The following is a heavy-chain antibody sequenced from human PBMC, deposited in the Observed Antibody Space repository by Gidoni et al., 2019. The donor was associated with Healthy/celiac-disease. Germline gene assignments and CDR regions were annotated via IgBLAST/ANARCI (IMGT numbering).Heavy chain of an antibody. D-gene: IGHD1-26*01. Sequence: EVQLVESGGGLVQPGRSLSLSCAASGFTFDDYAMHWVRQAPGKGLEGVSGISWNSGSIGYADSVKGRFTISRDNAKNSLYLQMNSLRAEDTALYYCAKDILPWDSGSREGNAFDIWGQGTMVTVSS. CDR2: ISWNSGSI. CDR3: AKDILPWDSGSREGNAFDI. V-gene: IGHV3-9*01. J-gene: IGHJ3*02. CDR1: GFTFDDYA.